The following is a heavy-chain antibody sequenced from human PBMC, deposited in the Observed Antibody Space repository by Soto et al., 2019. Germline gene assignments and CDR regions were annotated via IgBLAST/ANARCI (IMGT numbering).Heavy chain of an antibody. Sequence: SETLSLTCTVSGGSISSSSYYWGWIRQPPGKGLEWIGSIYYSGSTYYNPSLKSRVTISVDTSKNQFSLKLSSVTAADTAVYYCARSYRWLRLVDDYWGQGTLGTVSS. CDR3: ARSYRWLRLVDDY. CDR2: IYYSGST. J-gene: IGHJ4*02. D-gene: IGHD5-12*01. CDR1: GGSISSSSYY. V-gene: IGHV4-39*01.